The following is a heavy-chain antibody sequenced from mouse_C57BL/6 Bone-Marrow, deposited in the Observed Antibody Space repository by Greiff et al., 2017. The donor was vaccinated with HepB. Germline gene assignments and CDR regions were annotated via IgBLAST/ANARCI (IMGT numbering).Heavy chain of an antibody. J-gene: IGHJ1*03. CDR3: ARGGGGKSWYFDV. CDR1: GYTFTSYW. Sequence: QVQLQQPGTELVKPGASVKLSCKASGYTFTSYWMHWVKQRPGQGLEWIGNINPSNGGTNYNEKFKSKATLTVDKSSSTAYMQLSSLTSEDSAVYYGARGGGGKSWYFDVWGTGTTVTVSS. D-gene: IGHD1-1*02. CDR2: INPSNGGT. V-gene: IGHV1-53*01.